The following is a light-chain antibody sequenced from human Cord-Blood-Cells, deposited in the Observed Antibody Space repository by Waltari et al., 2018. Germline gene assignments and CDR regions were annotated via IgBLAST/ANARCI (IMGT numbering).Light chain of an antibody. CDR3: QKYYSTPRT. V-gene: IGKV4-1*01. J-gene: IGKJ1*01. CDR1: QSVLYSSNNKNY. Sequence: DIVMTQSPDSLAVSLGERATINCKSSQSVLYSSNNKNYLAWYQPKPGPPPKLLIYWASTRESGVTDRFSGSWSVTDFTLTISSLQAEDVAVYYSQKYYSTPRTFGQGTKVEIK. CDR2: WAS.